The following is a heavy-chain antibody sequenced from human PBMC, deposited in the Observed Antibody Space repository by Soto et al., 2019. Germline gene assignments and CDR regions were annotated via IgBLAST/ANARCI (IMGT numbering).Heavy chain of an antibody. Sequence: GGSLRLSCTGSGFNFANYALTWVRQAPGKGLEWVGFIRGETNGGTADYAASLKGRITISRDDSKSIAYLEINSLQTEDTVVYYCTRYYYESSGYYVYWGQGTLVTVSS. CDR2: IRGETNGGTA. J-gene: IGHJ4*02. CDR3: TRYYYESSGYYVY. CDR1: GFNFANYA. V-gene: IGHV3-49*04. D-gene: IGHD3-22*01.